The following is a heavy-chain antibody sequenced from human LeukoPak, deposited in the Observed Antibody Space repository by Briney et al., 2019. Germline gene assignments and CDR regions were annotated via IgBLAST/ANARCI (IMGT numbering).Heavy chain of an antibody. V-gene: IGHV4-34*01. D-gene: IGHD3-10*01. CDR3: ASYYGSGSSYNWFDP. CDR2: INYSGST. CDR1: GGSFSGYY. Sequence: PSETLSLTCAVYGGSFSGYYWSWIRQPPGKGLEGIGEINYSGSTNYNPSLKSRVTISVDTSKNQFSLKLSSVTAADTAVYYCASYYGSGSSYNWFDPWGQGTLVTVSS. J-gene: IGHJ5*02.